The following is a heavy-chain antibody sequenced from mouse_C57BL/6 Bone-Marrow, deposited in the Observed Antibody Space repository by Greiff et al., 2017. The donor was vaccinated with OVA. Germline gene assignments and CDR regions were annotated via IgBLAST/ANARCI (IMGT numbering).Heavy chain of an antibody. Sequence: EVQLVESVAELVRPGASVKLSCTASGFNIKNTYMHWVKQRPEQGLEWIGRIDPANGNTKYAPKFQGKATITADTSSNTAYLQLSSLTSEDTAIYYCARTIHDYYGSRVPMDYWGQGTSVTVSS. D-gene: IGHD1-1*01. J-gene: IGHJ4*01. V-gene: IGHV14-3*01. CDR3: ARTIHDYYGSRVPMDY. CDR1: GFNIKNTY. CDR2: IDPANGNT.